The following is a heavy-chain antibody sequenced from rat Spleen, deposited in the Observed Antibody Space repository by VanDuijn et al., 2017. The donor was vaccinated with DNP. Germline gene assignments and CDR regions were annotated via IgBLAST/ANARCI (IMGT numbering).Heavy chain of an antibody. CDR3: VRWNSGHFDY. CDR1: GFTFSNYD. D-gene: IGHD4-3*01. V-gene: IGHV5S23*01. J-gene: IGHJ2*01. Sequence: EVQLVESGGGLVQPGRSLQVSCAASGFTFSNYDMAWVRQAPAKGLEWVAYIGSPAYAPYYGDSVKGRFTISRDNAKSTLYLQMNSLRSEDMATYYCVRWNSGHFDYWGQGVMVPVSS. CDR2: IGSPAYAP.